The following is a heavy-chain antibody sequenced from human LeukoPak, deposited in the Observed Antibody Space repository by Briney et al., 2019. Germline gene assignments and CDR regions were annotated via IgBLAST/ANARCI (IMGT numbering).Heavy chain of an antibody. CDR2: IRYDGSNK. CDR1: GFTFSSYG. Sequence: GGSLRLSCAASGFTFSSYGMHWVRQAPGKGLEWVAFIRYDGSNKYYADSVKGRFTISRDNSKNTLYLQMNSLRAEDTAVYYCAKWSSVLHYYDSSLHFDYWGQGTLVTASS. D-gene: IGHD3-22*01. V-gene: IGHV3-30*02. J-gene: IGHJ4*02. CDR3: AKWSSVLHYYDSSLHFDY.